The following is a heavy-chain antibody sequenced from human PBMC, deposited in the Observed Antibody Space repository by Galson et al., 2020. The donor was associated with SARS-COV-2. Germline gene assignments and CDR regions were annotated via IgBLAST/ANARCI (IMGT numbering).Heavy chain of an antibody. J-gene: IGHJ4*02. Sequence: ASEPLYLTCTVSDGSISSSHWWTWVRQPPGKGLEWIAEIYHTGSSNFNPSLKSRVTISVAKSKNQFSLKLTSVTAADTAMYYCARVNGFGEFGGYYFDYWSQGTLVTVSS. CDR1: DGSISSSHW. CDR2: IYHTGSS. V-gene: IGHV4-4*02. D-gene: IGHD3-10*01. CDR3: ARVNGFGEFGGYYFDY.